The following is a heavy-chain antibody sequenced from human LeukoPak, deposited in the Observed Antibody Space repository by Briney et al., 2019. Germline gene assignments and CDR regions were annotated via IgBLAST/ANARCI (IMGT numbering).Heavy chain of an antibody. CDR1: GFTVSSNS. J-gene: IGHJ4*02. CDR2: ISWNSGSI. D-gene: IGHD2-8*02. V-gene: IGHV3-53*01. CDR3: ARGPFEYLVATFFDY. Sequence: PGGSLRLSCTVSGFTVSSNSMSWVRQAPGKGLEWVSGISWNSGSIGYADSVKGRFTISRDNSKNTLYLQMNSLRAEDTAVYYCARGPFEYLVATFFDYWGQGTLVTVSS.